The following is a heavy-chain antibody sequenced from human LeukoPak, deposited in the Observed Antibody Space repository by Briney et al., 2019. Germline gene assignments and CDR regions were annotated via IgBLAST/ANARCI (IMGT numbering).Heavy chain of an antibody. CDR1: GFTFSSYA. J-gene: IGHJ4*02. D-gene: IGHD1-26*01. V-gene: IGHV3-33*08. CDR3: ARGGGWYSGSPFDY. CDR2: IWYDGSNK. Sequence: GRSLRLSCAASGFTFSSYAMHWVRQAPGKGLEWVAVIWYDGSNKYYADFVKGRFTISRDNSKNTLYLQMNSLRAEDTAVYYCARGGGWYSGSPFDYWGQGTLVTVSS.